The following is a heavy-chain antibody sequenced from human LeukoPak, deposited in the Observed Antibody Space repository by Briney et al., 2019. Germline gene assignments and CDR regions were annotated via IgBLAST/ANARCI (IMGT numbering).Heavy chain of an antibody. Sequence: PSDTLSLTCTVSGGSISSSFHYWHWIRQPPGEGLEGIGSLYYSGSTSYSPSLKSRITMSVDTSKNQFSLKLSSVTAADTAVYYCARLYASGSLGTYYDYWGQGSLVSVSS. J-gene: IGHJ4*02. CDR3: ARLYASGSLGTYYDY. D-gene: IGHD3-10*01. V-gene: IGHV4-39*01. CDR2: LYYSGST. CDR1: GGSISSSFHY.